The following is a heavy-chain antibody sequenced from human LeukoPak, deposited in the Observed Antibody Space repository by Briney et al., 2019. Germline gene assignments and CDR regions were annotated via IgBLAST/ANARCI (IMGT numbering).Heavy chain of an antibody. J-gene: IGHJ4*02. CDR2: IIPILGIA. Sequence: ASVKVSCKASGGTFSSYAISWVRQAPGQGLEWMGRIIPILGIANYAQKFQGRVTITADKSTSTAYMELSSLRSEDTAVYYCARDLDSGYDNFDYWGQGTLVTVSS. V-gene: IGHV1-69*04. D-gene: IGHD5-12*01. CDR3: ARDLDSGYDNFDY. CDR1: GGTFSSYA.